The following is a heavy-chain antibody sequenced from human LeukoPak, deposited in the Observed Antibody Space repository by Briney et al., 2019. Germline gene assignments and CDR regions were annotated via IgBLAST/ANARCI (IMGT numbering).Heavy chain of an antibody. CDR1: GFTFSSYA. CDR3: AKRDCSGGSCHKFDYYYYMDV. Sequence: GGSLRLSCAASGFTFSSYAMSWVRQAPGKGLEWVSAIRGSGGSTYYADSVKGRFTISRDNSKNTLYLQMNSLRAEDTAAYYCAKRDCSGGSCHKFDYYYYMDVWGKGTTVTVSS. D-gene: IGHD2-15*01. V-gene: IGHV3-23*01. CDR2: IRGSGGST. J-gene: IGHJ6*03.